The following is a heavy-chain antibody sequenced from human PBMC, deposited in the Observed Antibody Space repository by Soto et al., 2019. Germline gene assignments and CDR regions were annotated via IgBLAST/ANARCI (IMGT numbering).Heavy chain of an antibody. Sequence: DVQLLESGGHLVQPGGSLRLSCAASGFTCSSYAMSWVRQAPGKGLEWVSSVSAGGDMTYYSDSVKGRFTISRDNSNNALFLQMNSLRIEDTALYYCARGDRGGSGSPASYYYSGLDVWGQGTTVTVS. CDR1: GFTCSSYA. CDR3: ARGDRGGSGSPASYYYSGLDV. V-gene: IGHV3-23*01. D-gene: IGHD3-10*01. J-gene: IGHJ6*02. CDR2: VSAGGDMT.